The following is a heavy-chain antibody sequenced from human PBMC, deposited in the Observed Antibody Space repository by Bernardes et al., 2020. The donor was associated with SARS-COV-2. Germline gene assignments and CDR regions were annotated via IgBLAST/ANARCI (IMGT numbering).Heavy chain of an antibody. CDR1: GYTFNSYG. CDR2: ISAYNGNT. J-gene: IGHJ4*02. V-gene: IGHV1-18*01. D-gene: IGHD2-8*02. Sequence: ASVKVSCKASGYTFNSYGIIWVRQAPGQGLEWMGWISAYNGNTNYAQNLQGRVTMTTDTSTSTVYMELRSLRSDDTAMYYCARWEGTGYPLDYWGQGTLVTVSS. CDR3: ARWEGTGYPLDY.